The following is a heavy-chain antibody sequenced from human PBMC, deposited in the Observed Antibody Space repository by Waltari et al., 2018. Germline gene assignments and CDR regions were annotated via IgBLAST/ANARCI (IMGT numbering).Heavy chain of an antibody. CDR2: IIPILGIA. V-gene: IGHV1-69*04. Sequence: QVQLVQSGAEVKKPGSSVKVSCKASGGTFSSYAISWVRQAPGQGLEWMGGIIPILGIANYAQKFQGRVTITADESTSTAYMELSSLRSEDTAVYYCARVPWDNWSFHYYYMDVWGKGTTVTVSS. CDR3: ARVPWDNWSFHYYYMDV. J-gene: IGHJ6*03. D-gene: IGHD1-20*01. CDR1: GGTFSSYA.